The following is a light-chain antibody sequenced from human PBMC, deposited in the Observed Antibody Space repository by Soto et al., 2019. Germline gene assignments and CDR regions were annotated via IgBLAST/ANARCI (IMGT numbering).Light chain of an antibody. CDR1: QTIMTY. CDR2: AAS. CDR3: QQSYNSPQT. Sequence: DIQMTQSPSSLSASVGDEVTITCRASQTIMTYLNWYQLKPGKPPRLPIYAASSLQSGVPLRFSGSGSGTDFTLTISSLQPEDFATYSCQQSYNSPQTFGRGTKVDIK. V-gene: IGKV1-39*01. J-gene: IGKJ1*01.